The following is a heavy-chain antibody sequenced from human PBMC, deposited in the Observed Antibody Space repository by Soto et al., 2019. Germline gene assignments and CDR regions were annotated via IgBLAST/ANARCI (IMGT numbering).Heavy chain of an antibody. V-gene: IGHV4-39*01. CDR2: IYYSGST. D-gene: IGHD3-22*01. Sequence: QLQLQESGPGLVKPSETLSLTCTVSGGSISSSSYYWGWIRQPPGKGLESIGSIYYSGSTYYNPSLKSRVTISVDTSKNQFSLKLGSVTAADTAVYDCARVIVVDAFEIWGQRTIDTVSS. CDR3: ARVIVVDAFEI. J-gene: IGHJ3*02. CDR1: GGSISSSSYY.